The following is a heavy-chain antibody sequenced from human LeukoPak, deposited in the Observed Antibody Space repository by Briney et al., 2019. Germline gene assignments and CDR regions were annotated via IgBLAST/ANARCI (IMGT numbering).Heavy chain of an antibody. Sequence: SVKVSCKASGGTFSSYAISWVRQAPGQGLEWMGGIIPIFGTANYAQKFQGRVTITADKSTSTAYMELSSLRSEDTAVYCCARDYYGSGTLWDYWGQGTLVTVSS. CDR2: IIPIFGTA. V-gene: IGHV1-69*06. J-gene: IGHJ4*02. D-gene: IGHD3-10*01. CDR3: ARDYYGSGTLWDY. CDR1: GGTFSSYA.